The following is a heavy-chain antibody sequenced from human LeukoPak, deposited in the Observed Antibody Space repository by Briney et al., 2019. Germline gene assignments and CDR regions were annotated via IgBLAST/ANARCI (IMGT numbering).Heavy chain of an antibody. D-gene: IGHD3-10*01. V-gene: IGHV3-11*01. CDR1: GFTFTDYY. CDR3: ARESGSGYYYMDV. CDR2: ISSSGSTI. J-gene: IGHJ6*03. Sequence: GGSLRLSCAASGFTFTDYYMTWIRQVPGKGLEWVSYISSSGSTIYYADSVKGRFTISRGNAKNSLYLQMNSLRSEDTAVYYCARESGSGYYYMDVWGKGTTVTVSS.